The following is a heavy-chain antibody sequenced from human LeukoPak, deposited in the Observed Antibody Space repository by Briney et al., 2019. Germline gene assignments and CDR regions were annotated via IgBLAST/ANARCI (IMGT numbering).Heavy chain of an antibody. D-gene: IGHD3-22*01. Sequence: ASVKVSCKASGYTFTGYYMYWVRQAPGQGLEWMGWINPNSGGTNYAQKFQGRVTMTRDTSISTAYMELSRLRSDDTAVYYCARDLNSHYYDSSGYSDYWGQGTLVTVSS. CDR1: GYTFTGYY. CDR3: ARDLNSHYYDSSGYSDY. J-gene: IGHJ4*02. CDR2: INPNSGGT. V-gene: IGHV1-2*02.